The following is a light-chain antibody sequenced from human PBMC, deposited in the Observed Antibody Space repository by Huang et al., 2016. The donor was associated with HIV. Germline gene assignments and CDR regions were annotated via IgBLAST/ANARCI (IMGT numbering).Light chain of an antibody. CDR3: QQSYSSLT. Sequence: DIQMTQSPSSLSASVGDRVTITCRASQSINNYLHRYQQKPGKAPKLLIYTASSLQSGVPSRFSGSGSGTDFTLTISSLQLEDFATYYCQQSYSSLTFGGGTKVEIK. J-gene: IGKJ4*01. CDR2: TAS. CDR1: QSINNY. V-gene: IGKV1-39*01.